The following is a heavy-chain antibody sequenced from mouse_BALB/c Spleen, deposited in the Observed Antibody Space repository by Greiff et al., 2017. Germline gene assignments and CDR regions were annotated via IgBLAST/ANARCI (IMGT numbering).Heavy chain of an antibody. Sequence: VQLQQSGPELVKPGASVKISCKASGYTFTSYWMNWVKQRPGRGLEWIGRIDPSDSETHYNQKFKDKATLTVDKSSSTAYIQLSSLTSEDSAVYYCARGLITTVGYFDVWGAGTTVTVSS. V-gene: IGHV1S126*01. D-gene: IGHD1-1*01. CDR3: ARGLITTVGYFDV. J-gene: IGHJ1*01. CDR2: IDPSDSET. CDR1: GYTFTSYW.